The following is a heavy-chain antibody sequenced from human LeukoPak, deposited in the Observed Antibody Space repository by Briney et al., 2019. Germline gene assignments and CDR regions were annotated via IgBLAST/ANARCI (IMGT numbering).Heavy chain of an antibody. V-gene: IGHV1-2*02. CDR2: INPNSGGT. D-gene: IGHD6-13*01. CDR3: ARDRGSSSESWFDP. Sequence: ASVKVSCKASGYTFTGYYMHWVRQAPGQGLEWMGWINPNSGGTNYAQKFQGRVTMTRDTSISTAYMELSRLRSDDTAVYYCARDRGSSSESWFDPWGQGTLVTVSS. J-gene: IGHJ5*02. CDR1: GYTFTGYY.